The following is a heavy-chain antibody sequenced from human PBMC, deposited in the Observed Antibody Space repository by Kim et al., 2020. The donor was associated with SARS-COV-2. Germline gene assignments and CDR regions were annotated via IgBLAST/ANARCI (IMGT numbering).Heavy chain of an antibody. CDR2: SATI. J-gene: IGHJ2*01. Sequence: SATIYYADSVESRFTICRDNARNSLYLQINSLRDEDTAVYYCARLTRYFDLWGRGTLVTVSS. CDR3: ARLTRYFDL. V-gene: IGHV3-48*02.